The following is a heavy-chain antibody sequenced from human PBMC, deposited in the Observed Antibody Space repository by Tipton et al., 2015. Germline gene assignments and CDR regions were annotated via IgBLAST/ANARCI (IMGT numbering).Heavy chain of an antibody. J-gene: IGHJ6*02. V-gene: IGHV3-48*02. CDR1: GFTFSSYG. CDR3: AREWSPDIVVVPAAYYYGMDV. D-gene: IGHD2-2*01. Sequence: SLRLSCAASGFTFSSYGMHWVRQAPGKGLEWVSYISSSSSTIYYADSVKGRFTISRDNAKNSLYLQMNSLRDEDTAVYYCAREWSPDIVVVPAAYYYGMDVWGQGTTVTVSS. CDR2: ISSSSSTI.